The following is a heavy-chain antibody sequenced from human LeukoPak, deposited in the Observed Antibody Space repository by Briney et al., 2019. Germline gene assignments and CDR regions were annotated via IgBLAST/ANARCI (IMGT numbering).Heavy chain of an antibody. V-gene: IGHV3-7*05. CDR1: GFTFSSYA. CDR3: ARPIVATNLDY. CDR2: IKQDGSEK. Sequence: GGSLRLSCAASGFTFSSYAMTWVRQAPGKGLEWVANIKQDGSEKYYVDSVKGRFTISRDNAKNSLYLQMNSLRAEDTAVYYCARPIVATNLDYWGQGTLVTVSS. D-gene: IGHD5-12*01. J-gene: IGHJ4*02.